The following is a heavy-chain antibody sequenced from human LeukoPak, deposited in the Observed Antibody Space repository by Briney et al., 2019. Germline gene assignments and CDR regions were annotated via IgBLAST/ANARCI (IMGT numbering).Heavy chain of an antibody. CDR3: ARGGRITFGGVIVPFDY. CDR1: GGSISSYY. Sequence: SETLSLTCTVSGGSISSYYWSWIRQPPGKGLEWIGYIYYSGSTNYNPSLKSRVTISADTSKNQFSLKLSSVTAADTAVYYCARGGRITFGGVIVPFDYWGQGTLVTVSS. CDR2: IYYSGST. J-gene: IGHJ4*02. D-gene: IGHD3-16*02. V-gene: IGHV4-59*01.